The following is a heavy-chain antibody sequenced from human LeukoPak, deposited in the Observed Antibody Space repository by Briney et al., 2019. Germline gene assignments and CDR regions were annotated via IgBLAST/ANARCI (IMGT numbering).Heavy chain of an antibody. V-gene: IGHV1-69*02. J-gene: IGHJ4*02. CDR3: ARRSRSGYEDS. Sequence: SVKVSCKASGYTFTGYYMHWVRQAPGQGLEWMGRITPILGIANYAQKFQGRVTITADKSTSTAYMELSSLRSEDTAVYYCARRSRSGYEDSWGQGTLVTVSS. CDR2: ITPILGIA. CDR1: GYTFTGYY. D-gene: IGHD5-12*01.